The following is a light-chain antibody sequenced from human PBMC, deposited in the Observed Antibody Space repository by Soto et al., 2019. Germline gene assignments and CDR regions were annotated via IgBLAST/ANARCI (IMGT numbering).Light chain of an antibody. V-gene: IGKV2-30*02. CDR2: KVS. Sequence: DGVMPQSPLSLPVTLGQPASISCRSSQSVVHPDGNTYGSWVQPRPGQSPRXLIYKVSNRDSGVPDRISGSGSGTGGTLRISRGEDEDVGIDYCMQGTHWPWTFGQGTKVDIK. CDR3: MQGTHWPWT. CDR1: QSVVHPDGNTY. J-gene: IGKJ1*01.